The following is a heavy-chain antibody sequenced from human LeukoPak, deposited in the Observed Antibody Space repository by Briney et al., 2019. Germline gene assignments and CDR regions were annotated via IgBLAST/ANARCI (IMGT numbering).Heavy chain of an antibody. CDR2: IYYSGST. CDR1: GGSISSYY. Sequence: PSETLSLACTVSGGSISSYYWSWIRQPPGKGLEWIGYIYYSGSTNYNPSLKSRVTISVDTSKNQFSLKLSSVTAADTAVYYCARDSGIVVVPAAKQGAGRNCTNGVCHTYYFDYGGQGTLVTVSS. CDR3: ARDSGIVVVPAAKQGAGRNCTNGVCHTYYFDY. J-gene: IGHJ4*02. D-gene: IGHD2-2*01. V-gene: IGHV4-59*12.